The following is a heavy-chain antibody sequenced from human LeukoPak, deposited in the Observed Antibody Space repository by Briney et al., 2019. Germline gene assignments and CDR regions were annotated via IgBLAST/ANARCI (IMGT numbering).Heavy chain of an antibody. Sequence: GGSLRLSCAASGFTFGSYSMHWVRQAPGKGLEWVAAIWSDTTNKYYADSVKGRFTISRDNSKNTLYLQMSSLRAEDTAMYYCARDRLTTVTTFHFDYWGQGTLVTVSS. CDR3: ARDRLTTVTTFHFDY. J-gene: IGHJ4*02. V-gene: IGHV3-33*01. CDR2: IWSDTTNK. CDR1: GFTFGSYS. D-gene: IGHD4-17*01.